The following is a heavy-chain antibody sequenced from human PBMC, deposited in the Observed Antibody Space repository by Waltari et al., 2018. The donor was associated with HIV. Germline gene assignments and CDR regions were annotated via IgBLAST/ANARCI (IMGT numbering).Heavy chain of an antibody. Sequence: QLQLPESGPGLVKPSETLSLTCTVSGGSIRSSSYSWGWIRHPPGKGQEWIGIIYYSGSTYYNPSLKSRVTISVDTSKNQFSLKLSSVTAADTAVYYCARHSLTYYYDSSGYSVAFDYWGQGTLVTVSS. CDR1: GGSIRSSSYS. CDR2: IYYSGST. CDR3: ARHSLTYYYDSSGYSVAFDY. V-gene: IGHV4-39*01. J-gene: IGHJ4*02. D-gene: IGHD3-22*01.